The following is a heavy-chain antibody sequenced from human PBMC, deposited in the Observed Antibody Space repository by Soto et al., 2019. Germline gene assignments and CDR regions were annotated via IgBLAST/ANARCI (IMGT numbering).Heavy chain of an antibody. V-gene: IGHV3-30-3*01. CDR3: ARVQSSGWSLALDY. D-gene: IGHD6-19*01. J-gene: IGHJ4*02. CDR2: ISYDGSNK. Sequence: QVQLVESGGGVVQPGRSLRLSCAASGFTFSSYAMHWVHQAPGKGLEWVAVISYDGSNKYYADSVKGRFTISRDNSKNTLYLQMNSLRAEDTAVYYCARVQSSGWSLALDYWGQGTLVTVSS. CDR1: GFTFSSYA.